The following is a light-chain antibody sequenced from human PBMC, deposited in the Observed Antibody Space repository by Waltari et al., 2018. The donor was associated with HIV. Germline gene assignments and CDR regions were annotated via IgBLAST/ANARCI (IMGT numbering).Light chain of an antibody. J-gene: IGLJ1*01. CDR2: DVS. CDR3: SSYTSSSTYV. Sequence: QSALTQPASVSGSPGQSITIPCTGTTSDVGGYRYFPWYQQHPGKAPKLMIYDVSNRPSGVSNRFSGSKSGNTASLTISGLQAEDEADYYCSSYTSSSTYVFGTGTKVTVL. V-gene: IGLV2-14*03. CDR1: TSDVGGYRY.